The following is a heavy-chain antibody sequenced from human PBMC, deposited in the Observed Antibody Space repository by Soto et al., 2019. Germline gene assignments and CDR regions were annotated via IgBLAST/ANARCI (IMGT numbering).Heavy chain of an antibody. J-gene: IGHJ6*02. D-gene: IGHD2-2*01. CDR1: GFTFSSYS. CDR3: ARGFLVPAALYYYYGMDV. CDR2: ISSSSSYI. Sequence: GGSLRLSCAASGFTFSSYSMNWVRQAPGKGLEWVSSISSSSSYIYCADSVKGRFTISRDNAKNSLYLQVNSLRAEDTAVYYCARGFLVPAALYYYYGMDVWGQGTTVTVS. V-gene: IGHV3-21*01.